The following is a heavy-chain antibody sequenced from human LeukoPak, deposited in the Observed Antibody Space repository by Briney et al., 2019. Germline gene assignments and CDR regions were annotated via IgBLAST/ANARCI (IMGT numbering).Heavy chain of an antibody. V-gene: IGHV1-69*04. CDR1: GGTFSRYG. J-gene: IGHJ3*02. D-gene: IGHD6-25*01. Sequence: GFSVKVSCKASGGTFSRYGISWVRQAPGQGLEWMGGIIPIPGIANYAQKFQGRVTITADKSTSTDYMELSSLRSEDTAVYYCARDRRGGDAFDIWGQGTMVTVSS. CDR2: IIPIPGIA. CDR3: ARDRRGGDAFDI.